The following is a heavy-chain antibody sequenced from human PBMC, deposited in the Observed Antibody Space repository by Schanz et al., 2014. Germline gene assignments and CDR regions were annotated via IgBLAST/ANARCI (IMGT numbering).Heavy chain of an antibody. Sequence: EVQLLESGGGLVQPGGSLRLSCATSGFSLDIFAVSWVRQAPGKGLEWVANIKRDGSEKNYLDSVKGRFTISRDNAKNSLFLQMNSLRAEDTAVYYCLAPDYDMDVWGQGTTVTVSS. CDR2: IKRDGSEK. CDR1: GFSLDIFA. CDR3: LAPDYDMDV. J-gene: IGHJ6*02. V-gene: IGHV3-7*02.